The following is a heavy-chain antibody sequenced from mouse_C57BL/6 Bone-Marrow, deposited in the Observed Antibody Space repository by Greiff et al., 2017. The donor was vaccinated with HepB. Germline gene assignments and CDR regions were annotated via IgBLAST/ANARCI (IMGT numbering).Heavy chain of an antibody. Sequence: EVQRVESGGGLVQPGGSLKLSCAASGFTFSDYYMYWVRQTPEKRLEWVAYISNGGGSTYYPDTVKGRFTISRDNAKNTLYLQMSRLKSEDTAMYYCARPVKDWGQGTSVTVSS. V-gene: IGHV5-12*01. J-gene: IGHJ4*01. CDR3: ARPVKD. CDR1: GFTFSDYY. CDR2: ISNGGGST. D-gene: IGHD1-1*01.